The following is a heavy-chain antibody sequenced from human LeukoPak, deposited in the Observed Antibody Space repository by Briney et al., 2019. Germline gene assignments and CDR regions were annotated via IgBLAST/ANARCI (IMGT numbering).Heavy chain of an antibody. J-gene: IGHJ4*02. D-gene: IGHD1-26*01. CDR1: GYTFTGYY. CDR2: INPNSGGT. Sequence: GASVKVSCKASGYTFTGYYMHWVRQAPGQGLEWMGWINPNSGGTNYARKFQGRVTMTRGTSISTAYMELSRLRSDDTAVYYCARGGPPGIVGATSFDYWGQGTLVTVSS. CDR3: ARGGPPGIVGATSFDY. V-gene: IGHV1-2*02.